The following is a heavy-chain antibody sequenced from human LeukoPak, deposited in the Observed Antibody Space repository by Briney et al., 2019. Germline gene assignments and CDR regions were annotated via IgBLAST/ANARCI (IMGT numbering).Heavy chain of an antibody. V-gene: IGHV3-30*04. D-gene: IGHD3-10*01. Sequence: GRSLRLSCVASGFTFCSHPMHWVRQAPDKGLECVAAISYEGTNEYYADSVKGRFTISRDNSENTLYVQMSSLRAEDSALYYCARADYYGSGSYLAEIDYWGRGTLVIVSS. CDR3: ARADYYGSGSYLAEIDY. J-gene: IGHJ4*02. CDR1: GFTFCSHP. CDR2: ISYEGTNE.